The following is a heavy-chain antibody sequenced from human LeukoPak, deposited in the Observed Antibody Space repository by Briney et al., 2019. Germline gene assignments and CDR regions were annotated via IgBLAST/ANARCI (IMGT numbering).Heavy chain of an antibody. CDR3: AKDGGGYSYGLREYYFDY. Sequence: GGSLRPSCAASGFTFSSYAMSWVRQAPGKGLEWVSAISGSGGSTYYADSVKGRFTISRDNSKNTLYLQMNSRRAEDTAVYYCAKDGGGYSYGLREYYFDYWGQGTLVTVSS. V-gene: IGHV3-23*01. D-gene: IGHD5-18*01. CDR2: ISGSGGST. CDR1: GFTFSSYA. J-gene: IGHJ4*02.